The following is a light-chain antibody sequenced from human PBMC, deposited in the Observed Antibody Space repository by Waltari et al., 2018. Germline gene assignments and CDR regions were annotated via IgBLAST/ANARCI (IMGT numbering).Light chain of an antibody. CDR2: HSS. J-gene: IGKJ1*01. CDR3: QNYERLPAT. CDR1: QSVSIY. Sequence: EIVLTQSPGTLALSPGERATHSCRASQSVSIYLAWYQQKPGQAPRLLIYHSSTRANGIPDRFSGSGSGTDFSLTISRLEPEDFAVYYCQNYERLPATFGQGTKVEIK. V-gene: IGKV3-20*01.